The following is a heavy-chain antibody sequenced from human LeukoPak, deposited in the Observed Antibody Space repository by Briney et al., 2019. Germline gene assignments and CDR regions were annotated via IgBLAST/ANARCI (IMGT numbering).Heavy chain of an antibody. D-gene: IGHD5-24*01. V-gene: IGHV4-4*07. CDR1: GGSISSYY. CDR3: ARASRDGYNYAVFDY. CDR2: IYTSGST. Sequence: SETLSLTCTVSGGSISSYYWSWIRQPAGKGLEWIGRIYTSGSTNHNPSLKSRVTISIDTSENQFSLKLNSVTAADTAVYYCARASRDGYNYAVFDYWGQGTPVTVSS. J-gene: IGHJ4*02.